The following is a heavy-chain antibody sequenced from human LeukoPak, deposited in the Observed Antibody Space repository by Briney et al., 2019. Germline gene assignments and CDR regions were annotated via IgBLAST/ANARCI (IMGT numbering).Heavy chain of an antibody. CDR2: IQNDGSND. V-gene: IGHV3-30*02. Sequence: GGSLSLSCAASGFTFSNYGMHWVRQAPGKGMEWVAFIQNDGSNDYYADSVRGRFTISRDNSKKTVHLQMNSLKTEDTALYYCAKDRGCFDPWGQGTLVTVSS. CDR1: GFTFSNYG. CDR3: AKDRGCFDP. J-gene: IGHJ5*02.